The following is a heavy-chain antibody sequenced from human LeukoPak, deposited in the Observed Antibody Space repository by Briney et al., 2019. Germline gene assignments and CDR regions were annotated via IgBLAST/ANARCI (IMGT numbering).Heavy chain of an antibody. J-gene: IGHJ3*02. V-gene: IGHV3-9*01. CDR3: ARDLQQLVQDAFDI. CDR2: ITWNSDNI. Sequence: GRSLRLSCAASGFTFDDYAMHWVRQAPGKGLEWVSGITWNSDNIEYADSVKGRFTISRDNAKNSLYLQMNSLRAEDTAVYYCARDLQQLVQDAFDIWGQGTMVTVSS. D-gene: IGHD6-13*01. CDR1: GFTFDDYA.